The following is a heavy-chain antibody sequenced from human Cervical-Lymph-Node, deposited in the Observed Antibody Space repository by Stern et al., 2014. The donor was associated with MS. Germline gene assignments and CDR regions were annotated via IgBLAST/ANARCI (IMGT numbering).Heavy chain of an antibody. CDR3: ARVHADSSSWYWWYFDL. CDR1: GGSISSGGYY. CDR2: IYYSGST. D-gene: IGHD6-13*01. J-gene: IGHJ2*01. V-gene: IGHV4-31*03. Sequence: QVQLVESGPGLVKPSQTLSLTCTVSGGSISSGGYYWSWIRQHPGKGLEWIGYIYYSGSTYYNPSLKSRVTISVDTSKNQFSLKLSSVTAADTAVYYCARVHADSSSWYWWYFDLWGRGTLVTVSS.